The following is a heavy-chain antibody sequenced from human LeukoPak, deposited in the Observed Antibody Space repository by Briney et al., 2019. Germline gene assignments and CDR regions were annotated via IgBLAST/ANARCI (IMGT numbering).Heavy chain of an antibody. Sequence: KPSETLSLTCAVYGGSFSAYFLSWIRQPPGKGLEWIGEINQSGSTNYNPSLKSRVTISVDTSKKQFSLRLSSVTAADTAVYYCAFGQEIADALDFWGQGTMVTVSS. V-gene: IGHV4-34*01. CDR1: GGSFSAYF. J-gene: IGHJ3*01. CDR2: INQSGST. CDR3: AFGQEIADALDF. D-gene: IGHD3-3*01.